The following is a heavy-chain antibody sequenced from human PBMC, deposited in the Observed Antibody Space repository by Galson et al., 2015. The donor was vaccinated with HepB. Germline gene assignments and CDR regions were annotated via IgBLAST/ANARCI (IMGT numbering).Heavy chain of an antibody. Sequence: SLRLSCAASGFTFDDYAMHWVRQAPGKGLEWVSGISWNGGSIGYADSVKGRFTISRDNAKSSLYLQMNSLRAEDTALYYCATPSGYCSSTSCPLGYWGQGTLGTVSS. J-gene: IGHJ4*02. V-gene: IGHV3-9*01. D-gene: IGHD2-2*03. CDR2: ISWNGGSI. CDR1: GFTFDDYA. CDR3: ATPSGYCSSTSCPLGY.